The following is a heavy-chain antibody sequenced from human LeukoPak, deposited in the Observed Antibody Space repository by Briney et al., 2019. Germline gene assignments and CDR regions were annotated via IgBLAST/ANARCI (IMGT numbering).Heavy chain of an antibody. CDR1: GGTFSSYA. V-gene: IGHV1-69*04. D-gene: IGHD3-3*01. Sequence: ASVKVSCKASGGTFSSYAISWERQAPGQGLEWMGRIIPILGIANYAQKFQGRVTITADKSTSTAYMELSSLRSEDTAVYYCARGRGGGITIFGVGDPYYYYGMDVWGQGTTVTVSS. J-gene: IGHJ6*02. CDR2: IIPILGIA. CDR3: ARGRGGGITIFGVGDPYYYYGMDV.